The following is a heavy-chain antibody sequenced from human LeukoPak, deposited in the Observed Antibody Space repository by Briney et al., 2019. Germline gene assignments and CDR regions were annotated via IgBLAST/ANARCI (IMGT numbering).Heavy chain of an antibody. V-gene: IGHV3-23*01. CDR1: GFTFSSYA. Sequence: GGSLRLSCAASGFTFSSYAMSWARQAPGKGLEWVSAISGSGGSTYYADSVKGRFTISRDNSKNTLYLQMNSLRAEDTAVYYCAKDREVVPAAIPFDYWGQGTLVTVSS. D-gene: IGHD2-2*02. CDR2: ISGSGGST. J-gene: IGHJ4*02. CDR3: AKDREVVPAAIPFDY.